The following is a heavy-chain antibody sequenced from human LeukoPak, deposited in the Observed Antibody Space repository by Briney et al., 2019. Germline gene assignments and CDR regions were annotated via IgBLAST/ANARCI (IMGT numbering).Heavy chain of an antibody. Sequence: PSQTLSLTCNVSGDSISSGNYFWSWIRQPAGKRLEWIGRIYTSGSTNYNPSLKSRVTISVDTSKNQFSLKLSSVTAADTAVYYCAREWPDYYDSSGYQRERGRSNWFDPWGQGTLVTVSS. CDR3: AREWPDYYDSSGYQRERGRSNWFDP. CDR2: IYTSGST. V-gene: IGHV4-61*02. CDR1: GDSISSGNYF. J-gene: IGHJ5*02. D-gene: IGHD3-22*01.